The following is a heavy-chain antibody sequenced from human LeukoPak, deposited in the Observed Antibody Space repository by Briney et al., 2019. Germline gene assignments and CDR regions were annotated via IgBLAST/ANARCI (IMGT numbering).Heavy chain of an antibody. CDR2: ISYDGSNK. D-gene: IGHD3-10*01. CDR1: GFTFRTYG. J-gene: IGHJ4*02. V-gene: IGHV3-30*03. Sequence: GGSLRLSCAASGFTFRTYGMHWVRQAPGKGLEWVTLISYDGSNKYYADSVQGRFTISRDNSKNKLYLQMDTLGAEDMAVYYCAREGREGDFDNWGQGTLVTVSS. CDR3: AREGREGDFDN.